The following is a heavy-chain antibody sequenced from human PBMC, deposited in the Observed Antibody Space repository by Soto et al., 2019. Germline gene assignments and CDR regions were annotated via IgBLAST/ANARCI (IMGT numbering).Heavy chain of an antibody. Sequence: ASVKVSCKASGYTFTSYAMHWVRQAPGQRLEWMGWINAGNGNTKYSQKFQGRVTITRDTSASAAYMELSSLRSEDTAVYYCAKDSQLSPTIAAAGPQSYYYYGMDVWGQGTTVTVSS. J-gene: IGHJ6*02. CDR3: AKDSQLSPTIAAAGPQSYYYYGMDV. CDR2: INAGNGNT. V-gene: IGHV1-3*01. D-gene: IGHD6-13*01. CDR1: GYTFTSYA.